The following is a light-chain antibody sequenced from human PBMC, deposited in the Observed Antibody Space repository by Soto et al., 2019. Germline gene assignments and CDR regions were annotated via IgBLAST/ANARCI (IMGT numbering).Light chain of an antibody. CDR2: EVS. CDR3: SSYTSSSTHYV. V-gene: IGLV2-14*01. Sequence: QSALTQPASVSGSPGQSITISCTGTSSDVGGYNYVSWYQQRPGKAPKLMIYEVSHRPSGVSNRFSGSKSGNTASLTISGLQAEDESDYYCSSYTSSSTHYVFGTGTKVTVL. CDR1: SSDVGGYNY. J-gene: IGLJ1*01.